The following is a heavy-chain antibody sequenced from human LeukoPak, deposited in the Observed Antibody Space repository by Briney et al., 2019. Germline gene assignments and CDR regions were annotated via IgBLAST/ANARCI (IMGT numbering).Heavy chain of an antibody. CDR3: ARAGRSAEGGEYYFDY. V-gene: IGHV4-34*01. J-gene: IGHJ4*02. CDR1: GGSFSGYY. Sequence: SETLSHTCAVYGGSFSGYYWSWIRQPPGKGLEWIGEINHSGSTNYNPSLKSRVTISVDTSKNQFSLRLSSVTAADTAVYYCARAGRSAEGGEYYFDYWGQGTLVTVSS. D-gene: IGHD3-16*01. CDR2: INHSGST.